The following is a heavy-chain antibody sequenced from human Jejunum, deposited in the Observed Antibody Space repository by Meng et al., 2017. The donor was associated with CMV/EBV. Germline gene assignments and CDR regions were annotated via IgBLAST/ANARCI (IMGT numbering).Heavy chain of an antibody. CDR1: YA. Sequence: YAVSWVRQDPGQGLKWMGGIIPIRRITNYAQKCQGRVTITEDKSTSTAYMELSSLRSEDTAVYYCASGSIADMTQYDYQYGMDVWGQGTTVTVSS. V-gene: IGHV1-69*10. CDR3: ASGSIADMTQYDYQYGMDV. CDR2: IIPIRRIT. J-gene: IGHJ6*02. D-gene: IGHD2-15*01.